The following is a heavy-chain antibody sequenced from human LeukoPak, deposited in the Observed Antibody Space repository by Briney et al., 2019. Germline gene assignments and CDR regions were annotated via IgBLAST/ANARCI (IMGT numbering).Heavy chain of an antibody. Sequence: SETLSLTCAVYGGSFSGYYWSWIRQPPGKGLEWIGEINHSGSTNYNPSLKSRVTISVDTSKNQFSLKLSSVTAADTAVYYCARRPGRGWRRYLDYWGQGTLVTVSS. D-gene: IGHD2-15*01. V-gene: IGHV4-34*01. CDR2: INHSGST. CDR1: GGSFSGYY. CDR3: ARRPGRGWRRYLDY. J-gene: IGHJ4*02.